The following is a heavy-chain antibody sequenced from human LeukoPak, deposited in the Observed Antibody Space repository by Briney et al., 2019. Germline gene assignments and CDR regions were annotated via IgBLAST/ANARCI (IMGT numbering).Heavy chain of an antibody. CDR2: MYYSGST. V-gene: IGHV4-59*08. D-gene: IGHD3-10*01. CDR1: GGSISSYY. Sequence: SETLSLTCTVSGGSISSYYWSWIRQPPGKGLEWIGYMYYSGSTNYNPSLKSRVTISADTSKNQFSLKLCSVTAADTAVYYCARHARLWFGVYEYWGQGTLVTVSS. CDR3: ARHARLWFGVYEY. J-gene: IGHJ4*02.